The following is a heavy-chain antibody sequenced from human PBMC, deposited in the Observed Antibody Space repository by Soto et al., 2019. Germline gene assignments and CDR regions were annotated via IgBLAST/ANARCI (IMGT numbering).Heavy chain of an antibody. CDR1: GFTFSSYA. CDR2: LSGGGGGR. CDR3: AKDLYTGFDSYFYYGLDV. J-gene: IGHJ6*02. V-gene: IGHV3-23*01. Sequence: GGSLRLSCAASGFTFSSYAMTWVRQAPGKGLEWVSSLSGGGGGRHYADSVKGRFTISRDNSKNTLYLQLNSLRADDTAVYFCAKDLYTGFDSYFYYGLDVWGQGTTATVSS. D-gene: IGHD5-12*01.